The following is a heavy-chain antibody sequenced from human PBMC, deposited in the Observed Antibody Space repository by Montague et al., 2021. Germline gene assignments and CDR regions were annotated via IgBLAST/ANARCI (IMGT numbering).Heavy chain of an antibody. V-gene: IGHV3-21*01. Sequence: SLRLSCAASGFTFRNYGLNWVRQAPGKGLEWVSSISGGSEYIHYVDSVKGRFTISRDNAKDSLSLQMNSLRVEDSAVYYCARAERGCSHEIDYWGQGTLVTVSS. CDR3: ARAERGCSHEIDY. D-gene: IGHD5-18*01. CDR1: GFTFRNYG. CDR2: ISGGSEYI. J-gene: IGHJ4*02.